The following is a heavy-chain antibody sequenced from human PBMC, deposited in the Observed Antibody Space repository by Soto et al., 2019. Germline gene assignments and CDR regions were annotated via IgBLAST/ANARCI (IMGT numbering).Heavy chain of an antibody. CDR1: GYSFTSYW. Sequence: GESLKISCKGSGYSFTSYWIGWVRQMPGKGLEWMGIIYPGDSDTRYSPSLQGQVTISADKSISTAYLQWSSLKASDTAMYYCARPHSSNYYDSSGYYYPPGYWGQGTLVTVSS. J-gene: IGHJ4*02. CDR2: IYPGDSDT. D-gene: IGHD3-22*01. CDR3: ARPHSSNYYDSSGYYYPPGY. V-gene: IGHV5-51*01.